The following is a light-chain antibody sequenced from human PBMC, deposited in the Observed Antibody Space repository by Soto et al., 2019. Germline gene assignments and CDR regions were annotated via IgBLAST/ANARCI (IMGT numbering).Light chain of an antibody. J-gene: IGKJ2*01. V-gene: IGKV4-1*01. CDR3: QQSYATPFT. CDR2: WAS. CDR1: QSVLYSSNNMNY. Sequence: DIVMTQSPDSLAVSLGERATINCKSSQSVLYSSNNMNYLSWFQQKPGQPPKLLFYWASTRESGVPDRFSGSGSWTDFTLTISSLQAEDVAVYYCQQSYATPFTFGQGTKLEIK.